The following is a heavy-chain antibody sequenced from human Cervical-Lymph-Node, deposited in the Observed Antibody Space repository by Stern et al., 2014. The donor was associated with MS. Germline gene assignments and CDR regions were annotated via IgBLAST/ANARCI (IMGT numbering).Heavy chain of an antibody. D-gene: IGHD2-15*01. V-gene: IGHV1-69*09. Sequence: VHLVESGAEVKKPGSSMNVSCKPSGGTLSSSYAITWMRQAPGQGLEWMGRIIPMLGLANYAQKFQDRVTITADTSTSTTYMELISLRSEDTAVYYCARGVVSNRAAATLHNLFDPWGQGTLVTVSS. J-gene: IGHJ5*02. CDR2: IIPMLGLA. CDR1: GGTLSSSYA. CDR3: ARGVVSNRAAATLHNLFDP.